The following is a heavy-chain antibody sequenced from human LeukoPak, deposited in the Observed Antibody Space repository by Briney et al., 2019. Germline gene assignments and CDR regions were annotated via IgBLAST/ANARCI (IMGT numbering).Heavy chain of an antibody. CDR1: GFALTTPGVG. J-gene: IGHJ4*02. V-gene: IGHV2-5*02. CDR3: AHSGGYCTHSTCYDHFDK. D-gene: IGHD2-15*01. Sequence: KESGPTLVKPTHTLTVTCSFSGFALTTPGVGVGWIRQPPGKALEWLSLLYWDDDKRYSQSLKSRLTISRDISRNHVVLTMTNMDPLDTATYYCAHSGGYCTHSTCYDHFDKWGQGTLVTVSS. CDR2: LYWDDDK.